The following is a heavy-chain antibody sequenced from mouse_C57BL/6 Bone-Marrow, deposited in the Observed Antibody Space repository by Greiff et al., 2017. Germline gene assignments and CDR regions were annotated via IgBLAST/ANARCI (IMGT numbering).Heavy chain of an antibody. CDR1: GYTFTHYW. CDR2: IYPGGGYT. CDR3: ARHSNYGYAMDY. J-gene: IGHJ4*01. Sequence: VKLVESGAELVRPGTSVKMSCKASGYTFTHYWIGWAKQRPGHGLEWIGDIYPGGGYTNYNEKFKGKATLTADKSSSTAYMQFSSLTSEDSAIYYCARHSNYGYAMDYWGQGTSVTVSS. D-gene: IGHD2-5*01. V-gene: IGHV1-63*01.